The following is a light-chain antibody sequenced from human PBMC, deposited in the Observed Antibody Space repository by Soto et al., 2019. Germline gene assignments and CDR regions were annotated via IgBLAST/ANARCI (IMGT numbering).Light chain of an antibody. CDR2: DVS. CDR1: SSDVGGYNY. Sequence: QSVLTQPASVSGSPGQSITISCTGTSSDVGGYNYVSWYQQHPGKAPKLMIYDVSNRPSGVSNRFSGSKSGNTASLTISGLQAEDEADYYCSSYTSSSPSEGFGTGTKVTVL. V-gene: IGLV2-14*01. CDR3: SSYTSSSPSEG. J-gene: IGLJ1*01.